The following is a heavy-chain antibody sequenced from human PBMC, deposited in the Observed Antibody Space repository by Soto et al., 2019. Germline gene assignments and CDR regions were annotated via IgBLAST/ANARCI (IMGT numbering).Heavy chain of an antibody. CDR3: ASSPSYDFWSGYLNYYYYMDV. CDR1: GGTFSSYA. J-gene: IGHJ6*03. CDR2: IIPIFGTT. V-gene: IGHV1-69*13. D-gene: IGHD3-3*01. Sequence: SVKVSCKASGGTFSSYAISWVRQAPGQGLEWMGGIIPIFGTTNSAQKFQGRVTITADESTSTAYMELSSLRSEDTAVYYCASSPSYDFWSGYLNYYYYMDVWGKGTTVTVSS.